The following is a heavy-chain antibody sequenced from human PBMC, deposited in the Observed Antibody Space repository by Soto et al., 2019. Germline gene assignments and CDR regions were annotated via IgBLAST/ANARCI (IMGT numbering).Heavy chain of an antibody. D-gene: IGHD3-10*01. V-gene: IGHV4-31*03. CDR1: GGSINSGYSY. CDR3: ARDSGESLRFFDY. Sequence: PSETLSLTCTVSGGSINSGYSYWNWIRQQPGEGLQWIGYITYMGATYSIPSLKSRVTMSVDTSKNQFSLRLSSVSAADTAVYYCARDSGESLRFFDYCGQGAPVTVYS. CDR2: ITYMGAT. J-gene: IGHJ4*02.